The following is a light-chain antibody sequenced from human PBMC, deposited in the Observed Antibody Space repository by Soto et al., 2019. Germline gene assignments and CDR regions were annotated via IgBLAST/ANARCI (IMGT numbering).Light chain of an antibody. CDR2: EVS. CDR3: SSYTSRTTYV. CDR1: NSNIGNNA. J-gene: IGLJ1*01. V-gene: IGLV1-36*01. Sequence: QSVLTQPPSVSGAPRQRVTISCSGSNSNIGNNAVNWYQQLPGKAPKLMIYEVSNRPSGVSFRFSGSKSGNTASLTISGLQAEDEADYYCSSYTSRTTYVFGTGTKLTVL.